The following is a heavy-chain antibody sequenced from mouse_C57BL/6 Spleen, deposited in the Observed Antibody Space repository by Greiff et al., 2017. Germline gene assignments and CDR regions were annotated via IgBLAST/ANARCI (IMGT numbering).Heavy chain of an antibody. CDR1: GYSFTGYY. Sequence: VQLQQSGPELVKPGASVKISCTASGYSFTGYYMNWVKQSPEKSLEWIGEISTSTGGPTYNQKFKAKATFTVDTSSSTAYMQLKRLTSEDSAVYYCASSSTNFDYWGQGTTLTVSS. V-gene: IGHV1-42*01. CDR2: ISTSTGGP. CDR3: ASSSTNFDY. J-gene: IGHJ2*01. D-gene: IGHD1-1*01.